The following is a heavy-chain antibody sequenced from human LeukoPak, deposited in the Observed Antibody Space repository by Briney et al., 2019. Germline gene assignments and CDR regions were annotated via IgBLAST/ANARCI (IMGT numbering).Heavy chain of an antibody. V-gene: IGHV1-18*04. CDR3: ARTPGTTFLNWFDR. CDR1: GYTFTSNG. Sequence: GASVKVSCMASGYTFTSNGVSWVRQAPGLGLEWMGWVSAYNGDTNSAQKFQGRVSMTTDTSTSTAYMELRSLTSDDTALYYCARTPGTTFLNWFDRWGQGTLVTVSS. J-gene: IGHJ5*02. CDR2: VSAYNGDT. D-gene: IGHD1-1*01.